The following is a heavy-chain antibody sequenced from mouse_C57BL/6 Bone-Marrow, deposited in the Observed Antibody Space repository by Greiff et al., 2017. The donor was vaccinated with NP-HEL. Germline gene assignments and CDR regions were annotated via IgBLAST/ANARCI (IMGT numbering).Heavy chain of an antibody. CDR2: ISYSGST. CDR3: AGDSSGPAWFAY. CDR1: GYSITSGYD. V-gene: IGHV3-1*01. D-gene: IGHD3-2*02. Sequence: EVHLVESGPGMVKPSQSLSLTCTVTGYSITSGYDWHWIRHFPGNKLEWMGYISYSGSTNYNPSLKSRISITHDTSKNHFFLKLNSVTTEDTATYYCAGDSSGPAWFAYWGQGTLVTVSA. J-gene: IGHJ3*01.